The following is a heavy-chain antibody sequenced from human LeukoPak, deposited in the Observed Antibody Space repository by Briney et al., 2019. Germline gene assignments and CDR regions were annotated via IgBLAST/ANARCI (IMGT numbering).Heavy chain of an antibody. CDR3: ARQTQWPDY. V-gene: IGHV4-39*01. CDR1: GGSISSSSYY. CDR2: IYYSGST. Sequence: SETLSLTCTASGGSISSSSYYWGWIRQPPGKGLEWIGSIYYSGSTYYNPSLKSRVTISVDTSKIQFSLKLSSVAAADTAVYYCARQTQWPDYWGQGTLVTVSS. J-gene: IGHJ4*02. D-gene: IGHD6-19*01.